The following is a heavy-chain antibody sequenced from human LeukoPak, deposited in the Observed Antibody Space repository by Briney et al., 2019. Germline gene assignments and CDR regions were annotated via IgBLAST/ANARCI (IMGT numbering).Heavy chain of an antibody. V-gene: IGHV4-30-4*01. J-gene: IGHJ4*02. CDR3: ARGLYDGSGSYYTYYFDY. D-gene: IGHD3-10*01. CDR2: IYYSGST. CDR1: GGSISSGDYY. Sequence: SQTLSLTCTVSGGSISSGDYYWSWIRQPPGKGLEWIGYIYYSGSTYYNPSPKSRVTISVDTSKNQFSLKLSSVTAADTAVYYCARGLYDGSGSYYTYYFDYWGQGTLVTVSS.